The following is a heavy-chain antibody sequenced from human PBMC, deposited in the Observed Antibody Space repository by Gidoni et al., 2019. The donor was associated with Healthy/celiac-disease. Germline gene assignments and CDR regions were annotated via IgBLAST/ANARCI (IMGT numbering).Heavy chain of an antibody. CDR1: GGSFSGYY. V-gene: IGHV4-34*01. D-gene: IGHD3-3*01. CDR2: INHSGST. J-gene: IGHJ4*02. Sequence: QVQLQQWGAGLLKPSETLSLTCAVYGGSFSGYYWSWIRQPPGKGLEWIGEINHSGSTNYNPSLKSRVTISVDTSKNQFSLKLSSVTAADTAVYYCARGIHYDFWSGYYYYFDYWGQGTLVTVSS. CDR3: ARGIHYDFWSGYYYYFDY.